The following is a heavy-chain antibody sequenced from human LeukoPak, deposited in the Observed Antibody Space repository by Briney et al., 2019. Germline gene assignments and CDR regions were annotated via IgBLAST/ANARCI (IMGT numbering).Heavy chain of an antibody. V-gene: IGHV4-59*12. J-gene: IGHJ4*02. CDR1: GGSISTYF. Sequence: SETLSLTCTVSGGSISTYFWSWIRQPPGKGLEWIGHIYFSGSTNYNPSLKSRVTISVDTSKNQFSLKLNSVTPEDTAVYYCARHVGGAAAGATRRVAAPYYFDYWGQGTLVTVSS. CDR2: IYFSGST. CDR3: ARHVGGAAAGATRRVAAPYYFDY. D-gene: IGHD6-13*01.